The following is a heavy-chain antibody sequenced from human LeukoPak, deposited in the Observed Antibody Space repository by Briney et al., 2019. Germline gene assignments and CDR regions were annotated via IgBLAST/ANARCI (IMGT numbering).Heavy chain of an antibody. D-gene: IGHD3-10*01. CDR2: IIPILGIA. V-gene: IGHV1-69*04. CDR1: GGTFSSYA. Sequence: GASVKVSCKASGGTFSSYAISWVRQAPGQGLEWMGRIIPILGIANYAQKFQGRVTITADKSTSTAYMELSSLRSEDTAVYYCARTLASYGSDYWGQGTLVTVSS. J-gene: IGHJ4*02. CDR3: ARTLASYGSDY.